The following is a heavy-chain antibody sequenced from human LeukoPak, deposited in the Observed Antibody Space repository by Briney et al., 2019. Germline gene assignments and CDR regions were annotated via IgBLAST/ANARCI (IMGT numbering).Heavy chain of an antibody. CDR2: INHSGST. Sequence: SETLSLTCAVYGGSFSGYYWSWIRQPPGKGLEWIGEINHSGSTNSNPSLKSRVTISVDTSKNQFSLKLSSVTAADTAVYYCARGLSRDIVVVVAATVDYWGQGTLVTVSS. CDR1: GGSFSGYY. V-gene: IGHV4-34*01. CDR3: ARGLSRDIVVVVAATVDY. J-gene: IGHJ4*02. D-gene: IGHD2-15*01.